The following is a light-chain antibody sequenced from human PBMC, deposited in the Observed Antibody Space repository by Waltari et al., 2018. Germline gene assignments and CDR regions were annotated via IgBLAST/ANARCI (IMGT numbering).Light chain of an antibody. CDR3: QQLKSYPIT. V-gene: IGKV1-9*01. CDR2: AAS. Sequence: IQLTQSPSSLSASVGDRVTITCRASQGVTTYLAWYQQKPGKAPNLLISAASTLQSGVPSRFSGSGSGTDFTLTISSLQPEDFATYYCQQLKSYPITFGGGTKVEIK. CDR1: QGVTTY. J-gene: IGKJ4*01.